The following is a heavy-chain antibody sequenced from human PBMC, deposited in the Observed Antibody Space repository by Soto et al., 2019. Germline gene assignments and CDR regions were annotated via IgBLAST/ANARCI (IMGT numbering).Heavy chain of an antibody. CDR2: ISYDGSNK. CDR1: GFTFSSYA. CDR3: ARDSDILTGYYGDFDY. J-gene: IGHJ4*02. V-gene: IGHV3-30-3*01. D-gene: IGHD3-9*01. Sequence: GGSLRLSCAASGFTFSSYAMHWVRQAPGKGLEWVAVISYDGSNKYYADSVKGRFTISRDNSKNTLYLQMNSLRAEDTAVYYCARDSDILTGYYGDFDYWGQGTLVTVSS.